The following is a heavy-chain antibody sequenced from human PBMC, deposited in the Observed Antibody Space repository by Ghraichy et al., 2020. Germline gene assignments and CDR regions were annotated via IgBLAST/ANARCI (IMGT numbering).Heavy chain of an antibody. CDR3: ARASIAAAEYGMDV. Sequence: GGSLRLSCAASGFTFSSYSINWVRQAPGKGLEWVSSISSSSSYIYYADSVKGRFTISRDNAKNSLYLQMNSLRAEDTAVYYCARASIAAAEYGMDVWGQGTTVTVSS. CDR2: ISSSSSYI. V-gene: IGHV3-21*01. CDR1: GFTFSSYS. J-gene: IGHJ6*02. D-gene: IGHD6-13*01.